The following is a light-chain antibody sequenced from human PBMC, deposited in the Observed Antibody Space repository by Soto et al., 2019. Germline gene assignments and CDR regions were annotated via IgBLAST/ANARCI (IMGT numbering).Light chain of an antibody. Sequence: DIQMTQSPSSLPASIGDRVTITCRASQSIGNHLNWYRQKPGKAPKLLIYAASSLQGGVPSRFSGSGSGTQFTLTIRSLQPADFATYYCLQHHTYPWTFGQGTKVDIK. J-gene: IGKJ1*01. CDR2: AAS. CDR3: LQHHTYPWT. CDR1: QSIGNH. V-gene: IGKV1-17*01.